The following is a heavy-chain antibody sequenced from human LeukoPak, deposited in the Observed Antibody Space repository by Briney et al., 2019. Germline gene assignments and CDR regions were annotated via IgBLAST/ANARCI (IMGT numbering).Heavy chain of an antibody. CDR3: ASRSRDGYVDY. CDR2: IFYSGST. D-gene: IGHD5-24*01. J-gene: IGHJ4*02. V-gene: IGHV4-39*07. Sequence: SETLSLTCTVSGDSISTSNYYWGWIRQPPGKGLEWIGNIFYSGSTYYSPSLRSRVTISLDTSKNQFSLKLSSVTAADTAVYYCASRSRDGYVDYWGQGTLVTVSS. CDR1: GDSISTSNYY.